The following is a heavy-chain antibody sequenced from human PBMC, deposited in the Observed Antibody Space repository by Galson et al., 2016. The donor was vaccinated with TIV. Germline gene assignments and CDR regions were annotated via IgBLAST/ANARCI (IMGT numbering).Heavy chain of an antibody. Sequence: SLRLSCAASGFTFGSHWMHWVRQVPGKGLVWVSRIRTDGTTTAYADSVTGRFTTSRDNAKNTLYLQMNSLRDDDTAVYHCVREVLVGPGVKMGMRAFDIWGRGTTVTVSS. V-gene: IGHV3-74*01. CDR1: GFTFGSHW. CDR3: VREVLVGPGVKMGMRAFDI. J-gene: IGHJ3*02. CDR2: IRTDGTTT. D-gene: IGHD2-15*01.